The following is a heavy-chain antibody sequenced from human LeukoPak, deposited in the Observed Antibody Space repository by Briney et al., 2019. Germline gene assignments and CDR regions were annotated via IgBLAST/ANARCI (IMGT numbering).Heavy chain of an antibody. CDR1: GFTFSSYA. Sequence: GGSLRLSCAASGFTFSSYAMSWVRQAPGKGLEWVGRTRNGAKSYTTEYAASVKGRFTISRDDSKNSLYLQMNRLKTEDTAVYYCARGATVTTDNYHYGMDVWGQGTTVTVSS. CDR2: TRNGAKSYTT. V-gene: IGHV3-72*01. CDR3: ARGATVTTDNYHYGMDV. D-gene: IGHD4-17*01. J-gene: IGHJ6*02.